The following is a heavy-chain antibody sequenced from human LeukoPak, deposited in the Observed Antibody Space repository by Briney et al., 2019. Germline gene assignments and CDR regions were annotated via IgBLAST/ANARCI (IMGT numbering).Heavy chain of an antibody. CDR3: ARGGEQLGAEYFQH. Sequence: PSETLSLTCTVSGGSISSYYWSWIRQPPGKGLEWIGYIYYSGSTNYNPSLKSRVTISVDTSKNQFSLKLSSVTAADTAVYYCARGGEQLGAEYFQHWGQGTLVTVSS. CDR2: IYYSGST. V-gene: IGHV4-59*01. J-gene: IGHJ1*01. D-gene: IGHD6-6*01. CDR1: GGSISSYY.